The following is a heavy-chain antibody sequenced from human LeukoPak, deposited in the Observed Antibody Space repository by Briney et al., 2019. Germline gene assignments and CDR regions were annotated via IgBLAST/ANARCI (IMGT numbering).Heavy chain of an antibody. J-gene: IGHJ3*02. CDR2: IYHSGST. Sequence: SETLSLTCTVSGYSISSGYYWGWIRRPPGKGLEWIGSIYHSGSTYYNPSLKSRVTISVDTSKNQFSLKLSSVTAADTAVYYCARGTRNYDILTGFYTKPGAFDIWGQGTMATVSS. CDR1: GYSISSGYY. D-gene: IGHD3-9*01. CDR3: ARGTRNYDILTGFYTKPGAFDI. V-gene: IGHV4-38-2*02.